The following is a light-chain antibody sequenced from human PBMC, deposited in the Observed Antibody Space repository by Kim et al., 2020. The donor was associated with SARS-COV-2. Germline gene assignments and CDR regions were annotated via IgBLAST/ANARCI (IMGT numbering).Light chain of an antibody. V-gene: IGLV2-8*01. Sequence: QSALTQPPSAYGSPGQSVTLSCTGTSSDVGGYNYISWYQQLPGKAPKLIIYEVTKRPSGVPDRFSGSKSGNTASLTVSGLQAEDEADYHCSSYAGNNNLLFGGGTQLTVL. CDR1: SSDVGGYNY. J-gene: IGLJ7*01. CDR3: SSYAGNNNLL. CDR2: EVT.